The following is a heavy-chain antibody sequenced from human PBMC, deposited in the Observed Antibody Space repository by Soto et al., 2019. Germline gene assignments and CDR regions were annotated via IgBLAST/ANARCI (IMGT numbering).Heavy chain of an antibody. CDR3: AMEHYYGSGTYFDY. CDR1: GGSISSYY. V-gene: IGHV4-4*07. CDR2: IYTSGST. Sequence: SETLYLTCTVSGGSISSYYWSWIRQPAGKGLEWIGRIYTSGSTNYNPSLKSRVTMSVDTSKNQFSLKLSSVTAADTAVYYCAMEHYYGSGTYFDYWGQGTLVTVS. J-gene: IGHJ4*02. D-gene: IGHD3-10*01.